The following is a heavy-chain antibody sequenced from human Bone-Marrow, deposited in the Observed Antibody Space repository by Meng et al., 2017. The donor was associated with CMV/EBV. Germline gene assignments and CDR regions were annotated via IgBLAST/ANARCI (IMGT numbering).Heavy chain of an antibody. CDR2: IIPILGIA. CDR3: AREFRWELPHPDAFDI. D-gene: IGHD1-26*01. V-gene: IGHV1-69*10. J-gene: IGHJ3*02. Sequence: SVKVSCKASGGTFSSYAISWVRQAPGQGLEWMGGIIPILGIANYAQKFQGRVTITADKSTSTAYMELSSLRSEDTAVYYCAREFRWELPHPDAFDIWGQGTMVTVSS. CDR1: GGTFSSYA.